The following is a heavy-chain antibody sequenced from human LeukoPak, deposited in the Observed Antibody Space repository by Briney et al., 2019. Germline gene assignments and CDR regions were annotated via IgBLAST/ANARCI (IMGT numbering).Heavy chain of an antibody. CDR1: GGSISSSPYY. D-gene: IGHD1-26*01. CDR2: IYYSGNT. Sequence: SSETLSLTCTVSGGSISSSPYYWGWVRQPPGKGLEWIGSIYYSGNTYYYPSLKSRLTISVDTSKNQFSLKLSSVTAADTAVYYCARDFLGAGTVGATSGYWGQGTLVTVSS. CDR3: ARDFLGAGTVGATSGY. V-gene: IGHV4-39*02. J-gene: IGHJ4*02.